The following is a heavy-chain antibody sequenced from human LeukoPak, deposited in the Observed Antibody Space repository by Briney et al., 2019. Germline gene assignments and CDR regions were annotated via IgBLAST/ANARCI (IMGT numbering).Heavy chain of an antibody. CDR1: GASITNDDYY. J-gene: IGHJ5*02. D-gene: IGHD2/OR15-2a*01. Sequence: SETLSLTCTVSGASITNDDYYWSWIRQHPGKGLEWIGYIYFSGSTYYNPTLKSRASVSVDTSKSQFSLRLTSVTAADTAVYYCARRAPYSNWFDPWGQGTLVIVSS. CDR3: ARRAPYSNWFDP. V-gene: IGHV4-31*03. CDR2: IYFSGST.